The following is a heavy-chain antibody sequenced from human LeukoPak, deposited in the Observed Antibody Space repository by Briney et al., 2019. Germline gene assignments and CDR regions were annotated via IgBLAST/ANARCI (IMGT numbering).Heavy chain of an antibody. Sequence: GGSLRLSCTVSGFTLSSYEMTWFRQAPGKGLEWVSSISSSSSYIYYADSVKGRFTISRDNAKNSLYLQMNSLRAEDTAVYHCARAAENYGGRFDSWGQGTLVTVSS. CDR2: ISSSSSYI. J-gene: IGHJ4*02. V-gene: IGHV3-21*01. CDR3: ARAAENYGGRFDS. D-gene: IGHD3-16*01. CDR1: GFTLSSYE.